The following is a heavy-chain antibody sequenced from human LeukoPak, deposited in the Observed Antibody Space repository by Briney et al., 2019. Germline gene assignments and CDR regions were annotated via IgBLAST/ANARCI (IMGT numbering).Heavy chain of an antibody. CDR1: GGSFSGYY. CDR2: INHSGST. Sequence: PSETLSLTCAVYGGSFSGYYWSWIRQPPGKGLEWIGEINHSGSTNYNPSLKSRVTISVDTSKNQFSLKLSSVTAADTAVYYCARDRHYKLPTLHYYYYGMDVWGQGTTVTVPS. J-gene: IGHJ6*02. CDR3: ARDRHYKLPTLHYYYYGMDV. V-gene: IGHV4-34*01. D-gene: IGHD4-4*01.